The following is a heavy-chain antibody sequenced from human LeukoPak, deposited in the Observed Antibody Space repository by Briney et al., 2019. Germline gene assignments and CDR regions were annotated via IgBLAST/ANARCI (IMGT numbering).Heavy chain of an antibody. CDR3: ARDPQGEQQKYGMDV. V-gene: IGHV3-33*01. D-gene: IGHD6-13*01. J-gene: IGHJ6*02. CDR1: GFTFSTYG. CDR2: IYSDGHNK. Sequence: PGGSLRLSCAASGFTFSTYGMHWVRQAPGKGLEWVTLIYSDGHNKYYADSVKGRFTISRDNSKNTLYLQMNSLRSEDTAVYYCARDPQGEQQKYGMDVWGQGTTVTVSS.